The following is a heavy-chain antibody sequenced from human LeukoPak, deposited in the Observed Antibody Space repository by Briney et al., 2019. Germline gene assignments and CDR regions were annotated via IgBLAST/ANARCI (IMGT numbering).Heavy chain of an antibody. CDR3: ARARGSGYYYSPPTTDY. V-gene: IGHV1-69*04. J-gene: IGHJ4*02. Sequence: SVKVSCKASGGTFSSYAISWVRQAPGQGLEWMGRIIPILGIANYAQKFQGRVTITADKSTSTAYMELSSLRSEDTAVYYCARARGSGYYYSPPTTDYWGQGTLVTVSS. D-gene: IGHD3-22*01. CDR1: GGTFSSYA. CDR2: IIPILGIA.